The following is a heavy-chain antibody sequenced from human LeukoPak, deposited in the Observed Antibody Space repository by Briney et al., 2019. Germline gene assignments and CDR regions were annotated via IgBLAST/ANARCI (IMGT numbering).Heavy chain of an antibody. Sequence: GGSLRLSCAASGFTFDDYGMSWVRQVPGKGLEWVSGIKWNGGSTGYADSVKGRFTISRDNAKKSLYLQMNSLRAEDTALYYCALGYCGGGSCYAREYFQHWGQGTLVTVSS. J-gene: IGHJ1*01. CDR3: ALGYCGGGSCYAREYFQH. CDR1: GFTFDDYG. D-gene: IGHD2-15*01. V-gene: IGHV3-20*04. CDR2: IKWNGGST.